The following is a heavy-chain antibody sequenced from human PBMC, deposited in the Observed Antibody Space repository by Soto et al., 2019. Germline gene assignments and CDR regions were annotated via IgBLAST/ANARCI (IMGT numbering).Heavy chain of an antibody. CDR1: GASVNNRNYH. D-gene: IGHD3-10*01. J-gene: IGHJ4*02. CDR2: VQNGGTT. CDR3: AVLLAGGGGDGN. Sequence: QVQLQESGPGLVKPSETLSLTCTVSGASVNNRNYHWSWIRQPPGRGLEWIGQVQNGGTTEFDSPSLKRRLTFSIDASKNQFSLKLNSVTAADTAIYYCAVLLAGGGGDGNWGQGTLVTVSS. V-gene: IGHV4-61*01.